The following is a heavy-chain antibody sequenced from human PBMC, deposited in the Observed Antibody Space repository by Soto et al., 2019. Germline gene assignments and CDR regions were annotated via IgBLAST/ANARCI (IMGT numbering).Heavy chain of an antibody. V-gene: IGHV3-33*01. Sequence: GGSLRLSCAASGFTFISYGMHWVRQAPGKGLEWVAVIWYDGSNKYYADSVKGRFTISRDNSKNTLYLQMNSLRAEDTAVYYCAREFVVVAGPYLDYWGQGTLVTVSS. CDR2: IWYDGSNK. J-gene: IGHJ4*02. CDR3: AREFVVVAGPYLDY. D-gene: IGHD6-19*01. CDR1: GFTFISYG.